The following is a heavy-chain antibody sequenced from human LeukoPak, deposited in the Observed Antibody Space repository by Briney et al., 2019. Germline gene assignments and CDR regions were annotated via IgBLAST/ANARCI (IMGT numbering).Heavy chain of an antibody. J-gene: IGHJ5*02. V-gene: IGHV1-69*04. D-gene: IGHD6-19*01. CDR3: ARDGGGYSSGLLDP. Sequence: ASVKVSCKASGGTFSSYAISWVRQAPGQGLEWMGRIIPILGIANYAQKFQGRVTITADKSTSTAYMELSSLRSEDTAVYYCARDGGGYSSGLLDPWGQGTLVTVSS. CDR2: IIPILGIA. CDR1: GGTFSSYA.